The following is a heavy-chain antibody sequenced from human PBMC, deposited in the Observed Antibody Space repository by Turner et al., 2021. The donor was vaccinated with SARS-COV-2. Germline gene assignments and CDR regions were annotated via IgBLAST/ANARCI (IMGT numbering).Heavy chain of an antibody. J-gene: IGHJ6*02. CDR3: AKDMLGNYYYYGMDL. CDR2: IYWNGGST. D-gene: IGHD3-16*01. V-gene: IGHV3-20*01. CDR1: GFTFDDYG. Sequence: QLVESGGGVVRPGGSLRLSCAASGFTFDDYGMTWLRQLPGRGLEWVSSIYWNGGSTSYADSVKGRFTISRDTAKNSLYLQMNDLRAEDTALYHCAKDMLGNYYYYGMDLWGQGTTVTVSS.